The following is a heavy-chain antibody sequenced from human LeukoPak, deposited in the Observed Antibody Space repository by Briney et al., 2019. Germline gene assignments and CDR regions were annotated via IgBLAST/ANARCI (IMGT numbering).Heavy chain of an antibody. J-gene: IGHJ6*02. V-gene: IGHV4-34*01. CDR2: INHSGST. CDR1: GGSFSGYY. CDR3: ARGEYDFWSGYQKLYYYGMDV. Sequence: PSETLSLTCAVYGGSFSGYYWSWIRQPPGKGLEWIGEINHSGSTNYNPSLKSRVTISVDTSKNQFSLKLSSVTAADTAVYYCARGEYDFWSGYQKLYYYGMDVWGQGTTVTVSS. D-gene: IGHD3-3*01.